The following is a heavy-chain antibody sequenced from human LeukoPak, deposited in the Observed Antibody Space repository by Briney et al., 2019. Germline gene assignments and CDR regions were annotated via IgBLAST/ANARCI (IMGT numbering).Heavy chain of an antibody. CDR3: ARCAAMDDGYFDY. D-gene: IGHD5-18*01. J-gene: IGHJ4*02. CDR2: IYYSGNT. V-gene: IGHV4-39*01. CDR1: GGSISSSSYY. Sequence: SGTLSLTCSVSGGSISSSSYYWGWIRQPPGKGLEWIGTIYYSGNTYYNPSLKSRVSISVDTSKNQFSLKLSSLTAADTAVYYCARCAAMDDGYFDYWGQGTLVTVSS.